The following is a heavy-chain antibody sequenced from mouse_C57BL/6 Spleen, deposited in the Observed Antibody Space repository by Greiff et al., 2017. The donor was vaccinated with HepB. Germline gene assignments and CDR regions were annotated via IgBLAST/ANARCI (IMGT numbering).Heavy chain of an antibody. CDR3: ARHDGNYAWFAY. CDR2: ISNLAYSI. Sequence: EVQGVESGGGLVQPGGSLKLSCAASGFTFSDYGMAWVRQAPRKGPEWVAFISNLAYSIYYADTVTGRFTISRENAKNTLYLEMSSLRSEDTAMYYCARHDGNYAWFAYWGQGTLVTVSA. D-gene: IGHD2-1*01. V-gene: IGHV5-15*01. CDR1: GFTFSDYG. J-gene: IGHJ3*01.